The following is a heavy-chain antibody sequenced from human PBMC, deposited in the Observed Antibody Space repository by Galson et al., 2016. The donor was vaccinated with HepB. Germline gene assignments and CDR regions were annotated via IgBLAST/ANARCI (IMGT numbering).Heavy chain of an antibody. V-gene: IGHV3-21*01. CDR2: ISSSSSYV. CDR1: GFIFSSYT. J-gene: IGHJ4*02. D-gene: IGHD3-3*01. Sequence: SLRLSCAASGFIFSSYTMNWVRQAPGKGLEWVSSISSSSSYVDYADTVKGRFTISRDNAKNSQYLQMNSLRAEGTAVYYCARAKGLLEWLVRYYFDYWGQGTLVTVSS. CDR3: ARAKGLLEWLVRYYFDY.